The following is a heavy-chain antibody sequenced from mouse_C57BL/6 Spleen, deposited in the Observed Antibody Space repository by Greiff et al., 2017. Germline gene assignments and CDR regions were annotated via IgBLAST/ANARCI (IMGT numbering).Heavy chain of an antibody. Sequence: VQLQQPGAELVRPGTSVKLSCKASGYTFTSYWMHWVKQRPGQGLEWIGVIDPSDSYTNYNQKFKGKATLTVDTSSSTAYMQLSSLTSEDSAVYYCANAIYFDYWGPGTTLTVSS. J-gene: IGHJ2*01. CDR1: GYTFTSYW. CDR3: ANAIYFDY. V-gene: IGHV1-59*01. CDR2: IDPSDSYT.